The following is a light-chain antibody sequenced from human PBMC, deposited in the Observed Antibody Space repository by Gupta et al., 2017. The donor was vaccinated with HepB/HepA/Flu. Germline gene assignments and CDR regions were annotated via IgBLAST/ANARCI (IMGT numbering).Light chain of an antibody. CDR3: QQSYSNPVT. J-gene: IGKJ3*01. CDR2: AAS. Sequence: DIQMTQSPSSLSASVGDRVTITCRASQSIGDYLNWYQQKPGKAPNLLTYAASSLQSGVPSRFSGSGSGTDFTLTISSLQPEDFVTYFCQQSYSNPVTFGPGTKVDVK. CDR1: QSIGDY. V-gene: IGKV1-39*01.